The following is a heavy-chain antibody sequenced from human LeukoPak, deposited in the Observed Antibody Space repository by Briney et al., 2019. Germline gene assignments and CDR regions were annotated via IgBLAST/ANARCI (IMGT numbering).Heavy chain of an antibody. Sequence: GGSLRLSCAASGFTFSSYAMSWVRQAPGKGLEWVSAISGSGGSTYYADSVKGRFTISRDNSKNTLYLQMNSLRAEATAVYYCAKDLGSSTSCQRHWGQGTLVTVSS. CDR3: AKDLGSSTSCQRH. V-gene: IGHV3-23*01. CDR2: ISGSGGST. CDR1: GFTFSSYA. J-gene: IGHJ4*02. D-gene: IGHD2-2*01.